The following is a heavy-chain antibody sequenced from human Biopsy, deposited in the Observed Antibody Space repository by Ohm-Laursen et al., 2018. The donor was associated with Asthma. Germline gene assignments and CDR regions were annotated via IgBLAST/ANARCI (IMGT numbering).Heavy chain of an antibody. Sequence: SLRLSFASSRFTYAMHWVRQAPGKGLEWVAVISYAGSSIYYADSVKGRVTISRYSSKNTLSLQMNILTAEDTAVYYCAREGVAGTHIEDWGQGTLVTVAS. CDR1: RFTYA. D-gene: IGHD6-19*01. CDR3: AREGVAGTHIED. CDR2: ISYAGSSI. V-gene: IGHV3-30-3*01. J-gene: IGHJ4*02.